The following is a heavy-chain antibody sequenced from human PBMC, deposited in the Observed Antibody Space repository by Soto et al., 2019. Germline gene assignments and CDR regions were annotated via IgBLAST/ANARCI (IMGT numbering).Heavy chain of an antibody. J-gene: IGHJ5*02. D-gene: IGHD3-16*02. V-gene: IGHV2-5*02. CDR2: IYWDDDK. CDR3: EQRLIVSGVGRERANYFDT. CDR1: GFSLSTTGVG. Sequence: QITLKESGPTLVRPTQTLTLTCTFSGFSLSTTGVGVGWIRQPPGKALEWLALIYWDDDKRYSPSLKSRLTITNDTSKNDVIRTTPNMSPVDTATDDCEQRLIVSGVGRERANYFDTWGQGTLVPGSS.